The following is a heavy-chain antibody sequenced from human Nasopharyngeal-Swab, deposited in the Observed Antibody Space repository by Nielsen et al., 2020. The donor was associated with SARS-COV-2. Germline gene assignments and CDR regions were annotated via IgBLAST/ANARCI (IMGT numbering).Heavy chain of an antibody. CDR2: INHNERT. CDR1: GGSSNGFY. D-gene: IGHD5-24*01. V-gene: IGHV4-34*01. J-gene: IGHJ6*02. CDR3: ARAGRVGDAYTGLDV. Sequence: SETLSLTCSVSGGSSNGFYWNWIRQAPGKGLEWIGEINHNERTNYNPSLKSRIAMLVDTSNNQVSLKVSSVSAGDTAVYYCARAGRVGDAYTGLDVWGPGTTVTVSS.